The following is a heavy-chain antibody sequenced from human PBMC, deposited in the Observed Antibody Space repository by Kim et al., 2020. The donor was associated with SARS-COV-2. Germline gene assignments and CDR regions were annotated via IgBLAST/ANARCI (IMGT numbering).Heavy chain of an antibody. J-gene: IGHJ4*02. CDR3: AREGGSYSFDY. D-gene: IGHD1-26*01. CDR2: T. V-gene: IGHV4-59*01. Sequence: TNYTPSLKSRVTISVDTSKNQFSLKLSSVTAADTAVYYCAREGGSYSFDYWGQGTLVTVSS.